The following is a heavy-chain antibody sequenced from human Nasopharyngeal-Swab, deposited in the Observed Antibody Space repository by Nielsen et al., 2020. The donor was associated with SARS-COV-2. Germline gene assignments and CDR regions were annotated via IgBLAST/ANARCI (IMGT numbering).Heavy chain of an antibody. CDR2: IYYSGST. D-gene: IGHD2-15*01. CDR3: DRVVVVAATRLAFDI. V-gene: IGHV4-39*01. J-gene: IGHJ3*02. Sequence: WIRQPPGKGLEWIGSIYYSGSTYYNPSLESRGTISVDTSKKQFSLKLSSVTAADTAVYYCDRVVVVAATRLAFDIWGQGTMVTVSS.